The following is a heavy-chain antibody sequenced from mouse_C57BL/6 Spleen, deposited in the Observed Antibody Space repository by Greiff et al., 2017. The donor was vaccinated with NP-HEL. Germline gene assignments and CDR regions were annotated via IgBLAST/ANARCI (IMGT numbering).Heavy chain of an antibody. CDR1: GFSFNTYA. Sequence: EVHLVESGGGLVQPKGSLKLSCAASGFSFNTYAMNWVRQAPGKGLEWVARIRSKSNNYATYYADSVKDRFTISRDDSESMLYLQMNNLKTEDTAMYYCVIPYYDYDEDYAMDYWGQGTSVTVSS. CDR2: IRSKSNNYAT. V-gene: IGHV10-1*01. D-gene: IGHD2-4*01. CDR3: VIPYYDYDEDYAMDY. J-gene: IGHJ4*01.